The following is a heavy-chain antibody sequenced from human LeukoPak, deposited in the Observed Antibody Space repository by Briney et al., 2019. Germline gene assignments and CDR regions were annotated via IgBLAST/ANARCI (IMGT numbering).Heavy chain of an antibody. V-gene: IGHV1-18*01. CDR2: ISAYNGNT. CDR3: ARAPTRITMVRGVPLLDY. J-gene: IGHJ4*02. Sequence: ASVKVSCKASGYTFTSYGISWVRQAPGQGLEWMGWISAYNGNTNYAQKLQGRVTMTTDTSRSTAYMELRSLRSDDTAVYYCARAPTRITMVRGVPLLDYWGQGTLVTVSS. D-gene: IGHD3-10*01. CDR1: GYTFTSYG.